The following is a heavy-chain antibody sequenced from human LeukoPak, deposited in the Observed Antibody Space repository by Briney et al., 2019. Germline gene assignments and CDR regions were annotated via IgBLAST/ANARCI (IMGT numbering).Heavy chain of an antibody. J-gene: IGHJ4*02. CDR3: ARLLSDTRSGFALDY. CDR2: IDYSGNT. Sequence: PSETLSLTCTVSGGSTSSRNLYWGWIRQPPGKGLEWIGGIDYSGNTYYKSSLESRVTISIDTSKNQFPLKLRSVTAADTAVYYCARLLSDTRSGFALDYWGQGTLVTVSS. CDR1: GGSTSSRNLY. V-gene: IGHV4-39*01. D-gene: IGHD2-2*01.